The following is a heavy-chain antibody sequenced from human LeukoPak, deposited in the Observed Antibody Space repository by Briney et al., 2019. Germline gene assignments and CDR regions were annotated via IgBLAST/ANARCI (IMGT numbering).Heavy chain of an antibody. CDR2: IKHDGSEK. Sequence: GGSLRLSCAASGFIFTGYFMSWVRQAPGKGLEWVASIKHDGSEKYYVDSVRGRFTISRDNTKNLLYLQMSSLRAEDTAVYYCVRGCSDTCYRFDYWGQGTLVTVSS. J-gene: IGHJ4*02. CDR3: VRGCSDTCYRFDY. D-gene: IGHD2-15*01. CDR1: GFIFTGYF. V-gene: IGHV3-7*01.